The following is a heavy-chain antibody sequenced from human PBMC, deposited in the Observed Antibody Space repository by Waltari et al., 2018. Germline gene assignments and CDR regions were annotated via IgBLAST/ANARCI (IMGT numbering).Heavy chain of an antibody. CDR2: ISYDGSNK. D-gene: IGHD1-26*01. CDR1: GFTFSSYG. CDR3: AKVGGSSSFDY. V-gene: IGHV3-30*18. Sequence: QVQLVESGGGVVQPGRSLRLSCAASGFTFSSYGMHWVRQAPGRGLGGVAVISYDGSNKYYADSVKGRFTISRDNSKNTLYLQMNSLRAEDTAGYYCAKVGGSSSFDYWGQGTLVTVSS. J-gene: IGHJ4*02.